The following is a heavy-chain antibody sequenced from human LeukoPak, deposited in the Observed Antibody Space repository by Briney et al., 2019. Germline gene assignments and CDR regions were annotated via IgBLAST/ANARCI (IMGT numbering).Heavy chain of an antibody. J-gene: IGHJ4*02. Sequence: GGSLRLSCAASGFTFSSYAMSWVRQAPGKGLEWVSAISGSGGSTYYADSVKGRFTISRDNSKNTLYLQMNSLRAEDTAVYYCAKCVRGSSSWYGDMYHFDYWGQGTLVTVSS. CDR2: ISGSGGST. D-gene: IGHD6-13*01. CDR3: AKCVRGSSSWYGDMYHFDY. V-gene: IGHV3-23*01. CDR1: GFTFSSYA.